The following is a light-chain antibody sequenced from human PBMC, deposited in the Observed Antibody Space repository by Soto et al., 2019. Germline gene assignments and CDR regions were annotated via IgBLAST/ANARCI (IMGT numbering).Light chain of an antibody. Sequence: QSALTQPASVSGSHGQSITISCTGTSSDVGGYNYVSWYQQHPGKDPKLMIYEVSNRPSGVSNRFSGSKSGNTASLTISGLQAEDEADYYCSSYTSSSTQVFGTGTKLTVL. CDR2: EVS. J-gene: IGLJ1*01. V-gene: IGLV2-14*01. CDR1: SSDVGGYNY. CDR3: SSYTSSSTQV.